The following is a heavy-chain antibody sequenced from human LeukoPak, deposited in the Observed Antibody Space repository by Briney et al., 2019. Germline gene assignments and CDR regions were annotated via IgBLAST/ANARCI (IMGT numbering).Heavy chain of an antibody. J-gene: IGHJ4*02. D-gene: IGHD6-25*01. CDR2: VDPEDGET. CDR3: TTDNSHRAASYFGY. CDR1: GYTFIDYY. V-gene: IGHV1-69-2*01. Sequence: ASVKVSCKVSGYTFIDYYIHWVQQAPGKGLEWMGLVDPEDGETIYAEKFQGRVTITADTSTDIAHMELSSLRSDDTAMYYCTTDNSHRAASYFGYWGQGTLVTVSS.